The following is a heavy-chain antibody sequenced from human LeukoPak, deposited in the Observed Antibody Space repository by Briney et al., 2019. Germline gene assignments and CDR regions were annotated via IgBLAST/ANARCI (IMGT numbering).Heavy chain of an antibody. CDR3: ATDPSYGDYPFDY. J-gene: IGHJ4*02. D-gene: IGHD4-17*01. Sequence: EASVKVSWKVSGYTLTELSMHWVRQAPGKGLEWMGGFDPEDGETIYAQKFQGRVTMTEDTSTDTAYMELSSLRSEDTAVYYCATDPSYGDYPFDYWGQGTLVTISS. CDR1: GYTLTELS. V-gene: IGHV1-24*01. CDR2: FDPEDGET.